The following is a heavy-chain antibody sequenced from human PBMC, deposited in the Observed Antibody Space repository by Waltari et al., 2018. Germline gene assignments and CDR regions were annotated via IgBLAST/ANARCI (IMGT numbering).Heavy chain of an antibody. V-gene: IGHV1-18*01. J-gene: IGHJ4*02. D-gene: IGHD3-10*01. CDR2: FSGYNSET. CDR1: GYTFTNYG. Sequence: QVQLVQSGAEVKKPGASVKVSCKASGYTFTNYGINWVRQAQGQGLEWMGGFSGYNSETTSAQNHQGRVTMTPDKTTSTAYMELSILRSYDTAIYYCARDGGVTMLQSTYYFDYWGQGTLVTVSS. CDR3: ARDGGVTMLQSTYYFDY.